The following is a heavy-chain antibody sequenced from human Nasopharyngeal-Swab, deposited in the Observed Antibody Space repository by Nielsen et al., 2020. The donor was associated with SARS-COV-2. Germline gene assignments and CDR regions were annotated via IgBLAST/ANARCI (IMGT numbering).Heavy chain of an antibody. CDR1: GFTFSSYA. CDR2: ISGSGGST. D-gene: IGHD3-10*01. CDR3: AKVGSGGWFGELLLFDY. V-gene: IGHV3-23*01. Sequence: GESLKISCAASGFTFSSYAMSWVRQAPGKGLEWVSAISGSGGSTYYADSVKGRFTISRDNSKNTLYLQMNSLRAEDTAVYYCAKVGSGGWFGELLLFDYWGQGTLVTVSS. J-gene: IGHJ4*02.